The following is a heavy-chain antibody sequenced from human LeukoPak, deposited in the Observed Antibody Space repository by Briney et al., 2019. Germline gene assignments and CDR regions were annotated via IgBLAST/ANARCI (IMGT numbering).Heavy chain of an antibody. CDR2: IWYDGSNK. D-gene: IGHD4-4*01. J-gene: IGHJ4*02. CDR3: ARARTVTSHFDY. V-gene: IGHV3-33*01. CDR1: GFTFNNYG. Sequence: PGRSLRLSCAASGFTFNNYGMHWVRQAPGKGLDWVAVIWYDGSNKYYADSVKGRFTISRDNSKNTLYLQMNSLRAEDTAVYYCARARTVTSHFDYWGQGTLVTVSS.